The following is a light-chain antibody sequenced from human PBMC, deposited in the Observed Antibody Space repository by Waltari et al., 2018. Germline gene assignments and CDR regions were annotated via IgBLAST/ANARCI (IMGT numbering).Light chain of an antibody. Sequence: QSVLTQPPSVSGAPGQRVTILCTGSGSNIGADSDVHWYQHLPGAAPKLLIYANNNRPSGVPDRSSGSKSDTSASLAITGLQAEDEADYYCQSYDSRLRAVVFGGGTKLTVL. CDR2: ANN. CDR3: QSYDSRLRAVV. CDR1: GSNIGADSD. J-gene: IGLJ2*01. V-gene: IGLV1-40*01.